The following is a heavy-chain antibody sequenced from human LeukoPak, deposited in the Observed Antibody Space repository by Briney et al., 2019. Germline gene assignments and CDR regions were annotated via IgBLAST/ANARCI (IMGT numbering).Heavy chain of an antibody. V-gene: IGHV1-18*01. CDR2: ISAYNGNT. CDR3: ARRAPGGYFDWQRPLHWFDP. D-gene: IGHD3-9*01. Sequence: ASVKVSCKASGYTFTSYGISWVRQAPGQGLEWMGWISAYNGNTNYAQKLQGRVTMTTDTSTSTAYMELRSLRSDDTAVYYCARRAPGGYFDWQRPLHWFDPWGQGTLVTVSS. J-gene: IGHJ5*02. CDR1: GYTFTSYG.